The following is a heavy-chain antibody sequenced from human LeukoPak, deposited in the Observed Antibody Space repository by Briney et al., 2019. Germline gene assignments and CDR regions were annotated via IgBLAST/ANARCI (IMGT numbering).Heavy chain of an antibody. Sequence: SETLSLTCTVSGGSISSGGYYWSRIRQHPGKGLEWIGYIYYSGSTYYNPSLKSRVTISVDTSKNQFSLKLSSVTAADTAVYYCARGSSMVRGVSNWFDPWGQGTLVTVSS. CDR2: IYYSGST. V-gene: IGHV4-31*03. J-gene: IGHJ5*02. CDR3: ARGSSMVRGVSNWFDP. D-gene: IGHD3-10*01. CDR1: GGSISSGGYY.